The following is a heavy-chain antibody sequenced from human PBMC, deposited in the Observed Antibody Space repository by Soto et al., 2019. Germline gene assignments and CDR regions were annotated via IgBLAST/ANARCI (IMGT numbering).Heavy chain of an antibody. CDR2: ISSTTNYI. V-gene: IGHV3-21*01. Sequence: EVQLVESGGGMVKPGGSLRLSCAASGFTFTRYSMNWVRQAPGKGLECVSSISSTTNYIYYRDSMKSRFTISRDKAKESLYLEMNSVRAEDTYVYYCARESEDLTSNFDYWGQGTLVTESS. CDR1: GFTFTRYS. J-gene: IGHJ4*02. CDR3: ARESEDLTSNFDY.